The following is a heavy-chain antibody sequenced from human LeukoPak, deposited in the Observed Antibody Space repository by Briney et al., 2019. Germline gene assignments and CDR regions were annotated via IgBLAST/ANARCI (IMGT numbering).Heavy chain of an antibody. CDR3: ARGGRAVAEPNWFDP. CDR2: IYYSGST. D-gene: IGHD6-19*01. J-gene: IGHJ5*02. Sequence: SETLSLTCTVSGVSISSSSYYWVWIRQPPGKGLEWSGSIYYSGSTYYNSSLKSRVTISVDTSNNQFSLKLSSVTAADTAVYYCARGGRAVAEPNWFDPWGQGTLVTVS. V-gene: IGHV4-39*01. CDR1: GVSISSSSYY.